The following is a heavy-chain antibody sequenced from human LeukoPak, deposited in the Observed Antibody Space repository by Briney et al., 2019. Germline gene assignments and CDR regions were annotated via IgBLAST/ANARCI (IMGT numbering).Heavy chain of an antibody. J-gene: IGHJ6*02. V-gene: IGHV1-2*02. Sequence: ASVKVSCKASGYSFTGYYMHWVRQAPGQGLEWMGWSHPNSGATKYAQKFQGRVTMTRDTSISTAYMELSRLRSDDTAVYYCARNEGWFGELPTYYYYYGMDVWGQGTTVTVSS. CDR3: ARNEGWFGELPTYYYYYGMDV. CDR2: SHPNSGAT. D-gene: IGHD3-10*01. CDR1: GYSFTGYY.